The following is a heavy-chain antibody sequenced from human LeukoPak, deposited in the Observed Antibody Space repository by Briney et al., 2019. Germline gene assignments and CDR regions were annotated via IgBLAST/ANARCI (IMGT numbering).Heavy chain of an antibody. Sequence: GSSVKVSFKASGGTFSSYAISWVRQAPGQGLEWMGRIIPIFGTANYAQKFQGRVTITTDESTSTAYMELSSLGSEDTAVYYCARDMVADGDYGAYMDVWGKGTTVTVSS. J-gene: IGHJ6*03. CDR3: ARDMVADGDYGAYMDV. CDR1: GGTFSSYA. V-gene: IGHV1-69*05. D-gene: IGHD4-17*01. CDR2: IIPIFGTA.